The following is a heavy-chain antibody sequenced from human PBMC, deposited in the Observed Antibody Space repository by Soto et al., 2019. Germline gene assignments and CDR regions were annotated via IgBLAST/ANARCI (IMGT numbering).Heavy chain of an antibody. CDR2: IDAGNGNT. V-gene: IGHV1-3*01. CDR1: GYTFTSYA. CDR3: ARSPGYSYGDY. Sequence: EASVKVSCKASGYTFTSYAMHWVRQAPGQRLEWMGWIDAGNGNTKYSQKFQGRVTITRDTSASTAYMELSSLRSEDTAVYYCARSPGYSYGDYWGQGTLVTVSS. D-gene: IGHD5-18*01. J-gene: IGHJ4*02.